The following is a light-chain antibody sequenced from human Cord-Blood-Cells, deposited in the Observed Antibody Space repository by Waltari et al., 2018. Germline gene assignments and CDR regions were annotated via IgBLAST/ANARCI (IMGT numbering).Light chain of an antibody. J-gene: IGLJ2*01. V-gene: IGLV3-21*02. CDR1: NIRSKS. CDR2: DDS. CDR3: QVWDSSSDHPV. Sequence: SYVLTQPPSMSVAAGQTGRITWGGNNIRSKSVQWSQQKPGQAPVLVVYDDSDRPSGIPERFSGSNSGNTATLTISRVEAGDEADYYCQVWDSSSDHPVFGGGTKLTVL.